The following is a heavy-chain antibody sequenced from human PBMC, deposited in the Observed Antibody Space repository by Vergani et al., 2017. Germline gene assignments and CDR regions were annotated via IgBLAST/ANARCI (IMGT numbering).Heavy chain of an antibody. V-gene: IGHV4-59*11. D-gene: IGHD6-19*01. J-gene: IGHJ4*02. CDR3: ASDTHSGQREDH. CDR2: IHYSENT. Sequence: QVQLQESGPGLVKSSETLSLTCSVSFDSIRNLYCNWIRQPPGKGLEWIGSIHYSENTNYNPSLKTRVTISVDTSKNQFSLTLTSVTAADTAVYYCASDTHSGQREDHWGQGILVTVTS. CDR1: FDSIRNLY.